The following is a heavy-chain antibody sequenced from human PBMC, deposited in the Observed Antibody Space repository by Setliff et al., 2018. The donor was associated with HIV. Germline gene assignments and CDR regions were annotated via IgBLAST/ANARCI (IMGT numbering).Heavy chain of an antibody. V-gene: IGHV4-59*13. CDR3: ARSNPDILSGYY. CDR2: IFYSGNT. CDR1: GGSIRGFY. Sequence: SETLSLTCTVSGGSIRGFYWTWIRQPQGKGLEYIGYIFYSGNTNYNPTLKSRVTMSMDTTKRQFSLRLNSVTAADTAVYYCARSNPDILSGYY. D-gene: IGHD3-9*01. J-gene: IGHJ6*01.